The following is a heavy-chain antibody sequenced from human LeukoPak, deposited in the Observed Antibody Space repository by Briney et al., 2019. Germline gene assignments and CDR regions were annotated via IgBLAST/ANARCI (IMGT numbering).Heavy chain of an antibody. Sequence: GASVKVSCKPSGYTFTSYGTSWVRQAPGQGLEWMGWISAYNGNTNYAQKLQGRVTMTTDTSTSTAYMELRSLRSDDTAVYYCARDLAARPIDYWGQGTLVTVSS. J-gene: IGHJ4*02. V-gene: IGHV1-18*01. CDR1: GYTFTSYG. D-gene: IGHD6-6*01. CDR3: ARDLAARPIDY. CDR2: ISAYNGNT.